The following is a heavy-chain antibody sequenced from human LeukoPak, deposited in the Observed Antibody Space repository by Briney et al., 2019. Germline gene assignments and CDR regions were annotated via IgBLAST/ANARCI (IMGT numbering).Heavy chain of an antibody. CDR1: GFTFSSYA. J-gene: IGHJ5*02. V-gene: IGHV3-30*04. CDR2: ISYEGTNK. D-gene: IGHD3-10*01. CDR3: ARARGYYDSGSSNWFAP. Sequence: GRSLRLSCGACGFTFSSYAMHWVRQAPGKGREGAAVISYEGTNKYYADSVKGRFTISRDNSKNTLYLQMDSLRAADTAVYYCARARGYYDSGSSNWFAPWGQGTLVTVSS.